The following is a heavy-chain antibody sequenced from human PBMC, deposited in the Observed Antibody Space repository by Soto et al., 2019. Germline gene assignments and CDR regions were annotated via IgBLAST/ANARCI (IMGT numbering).Heavy chain of an antibody. D-gene: IGHD6-13*01. CDR2: IYYSGST. Sequence: PSETLSLTCTVSGGSISSYYWSWIRQPPGKGLEWIGYIYYSGSTNYNPSLKSRVTISVDTSKNQFSLKLSSVTAADTAVYYWARGGIAAAGTGRGGTDWFDPWGQGTLVTVSS. V-gene: IGHV4-59*01. J-gene: IGHJ5*02. CDR3: ARGGIAAAGTGRGGTDWFDP. CDR1: GGSISSYY.